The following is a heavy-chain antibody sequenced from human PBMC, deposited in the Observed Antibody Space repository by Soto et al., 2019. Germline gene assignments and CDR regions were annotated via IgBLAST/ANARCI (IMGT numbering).Heavy chain of an antibody. CDR1: GFTFGNVA. V-gene: IGHV3-23*01. D-gene: IGHD1-1*01. J-gene: IGHJ4*02. CDR3: AKLYWNPRYFDS. CDR2: ISDNGGNT. Sequence: GGSLRLSCAASGFTFGNVAMAWVRQAPGQGLEWVSSISDNGGNTDYADSARGRFTLSRDNSKNTLYLQMNHLKAEDTAVYYCAKLYWNPRYFDSWGQGARVTVSS.